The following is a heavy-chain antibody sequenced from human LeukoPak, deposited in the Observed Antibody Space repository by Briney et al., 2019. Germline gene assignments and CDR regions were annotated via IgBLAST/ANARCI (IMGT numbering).Heavy chain of an antibody. Sequence: GASVKVSCKASGYTFTSYAMHWVRQAPGQRLEWMGWINAGNGNTEYSQKFQGRVTITRDTSASTACMELSSLRSEDTAVYYCARDQIKYSSSWSEPGYWGQGTLVAVSS. CDR1: GYTFTSYA. CDR3: ARDQIKYSSSWSEPGY. J-gene: IGHJ4*02. D-gene: IGHD6-13*01. V-gene: IGHV1-3*01. CDR2: INAGNGNT.